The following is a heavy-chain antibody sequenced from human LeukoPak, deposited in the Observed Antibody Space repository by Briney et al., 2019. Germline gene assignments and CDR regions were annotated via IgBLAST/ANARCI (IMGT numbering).Heavy chain of an antibody. CDR3: ARPLNYCYYYGMDV. Sequence: SETLSLTCAVYGGSFSGYYWSWIRQPPGKGLEWIGEINHSGSTNYNPSLKSRVTISVDTSKNQFSLKLSSVTAADTAVYYCARPLNYCYYYGMDVWGQGTTVTVSS. CDR1: GGSFSGYY. J-gene: IGHJ6*02. CDR2: INHSGST. V-gene: IGHV4-34*01.